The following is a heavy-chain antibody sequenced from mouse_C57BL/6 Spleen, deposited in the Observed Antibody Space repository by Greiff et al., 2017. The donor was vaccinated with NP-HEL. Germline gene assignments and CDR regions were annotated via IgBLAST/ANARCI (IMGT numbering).Heavy chain of an antibody. CDR1: GFTFSSYA. V-gene: IGHV5-4*03. CDR3: ARKGYYYSNYVFAY. Sequence: EVMLVESGGGLVKPGGSLKLSCAASGFTFSSYAMSWVRQTPEKRLEWVATISDGGSYTYYPDNVKGRFTISRDNAKNNLYLQMSHLKSEDTAMYYCARKGYYYSNYVFAYWGQGTLVTVSA. J-gene: IGHJ3*01. CDR2: ISDGGSYT. D-gene: IGHD2-5*01.